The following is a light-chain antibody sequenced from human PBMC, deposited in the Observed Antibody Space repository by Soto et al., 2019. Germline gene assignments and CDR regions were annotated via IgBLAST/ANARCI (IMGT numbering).Light chain of an antibody. Sequence: DIQMTQSPSSLSASVGDKVTITCRSSRSISSYLNWYQQKPGKAPKVLIYAASSLQSGVPSRFSDSGSETDFTLTISSLQPEDFATYYCRQSYSTPLTFGGGTKVEIK. V-gene: IGKV1-39*01. CDR1: RSISSY. J-gene: IGKJ4*01. CDR3: RQSYSTPLT. CDR2: AAS.